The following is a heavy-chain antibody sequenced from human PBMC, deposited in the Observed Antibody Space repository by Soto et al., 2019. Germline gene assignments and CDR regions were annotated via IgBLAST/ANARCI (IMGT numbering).Heavy chain of an antibody. CDR2: IWYDGSNK. CDR3: ARGGLSPDNIHFYSGWYVGDYYYGMDV. D-gene: IGHD6-19*01. J-gene: IGHJ6*02. Sequence: PGGSLRLSCAASGFTFSSYGMHWVRQAPGKGLEWVAVIWYDGSNKYYADSVKGRFTISRDNSKNTLYLQMNSLRAEDTAVYYCARGGLSPDNIHFYSGWYVGDYYYGMDVWGQGTTVTVSS. V-gene: IGHV3-33*01. CDR1: GFTFSSYG.